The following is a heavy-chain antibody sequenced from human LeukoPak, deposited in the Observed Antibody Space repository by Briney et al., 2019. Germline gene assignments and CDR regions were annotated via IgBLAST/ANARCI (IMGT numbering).Heavy chain of an antibody. J-gene: IGHJ3*02. CDR1: GGSISSYY. D-gene: IGHD2-15*01. Sequence: SETLSLTCTVSGGSISSYYWSWIRQPPGKGLEWIGYIYYSGSTNYNPSLKSRVTISVDTSKNQFSLKLSSVTAADTAVYYCARGDLVVTNAFDIWGQGTMVTVSS. V-gene: IGHV4-59*08. CDR2: IYYSGST. CDR3: ARGDLVVTNAFDI.